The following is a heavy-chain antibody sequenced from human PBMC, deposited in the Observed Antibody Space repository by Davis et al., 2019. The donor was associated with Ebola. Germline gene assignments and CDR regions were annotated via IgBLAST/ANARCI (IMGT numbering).Heavy chain of an antibody. CDR3: ASSHCSSTSCRPDYYYGMDV. D-gene: IGHD2-2*01. V-gene: IGHV1-2*02. J-gene: IGHJ6*02. Sequence: ASVKVSCKASGYTFTGYYMHWVRQAPGQGLEWMGWINPNSGGTNYAQKFQGRVTMTTDTSTSTAYMELRSLRSDDTAVYYCASSHCSSTSCRPDYYYGMDVWGQGTTVTVSS. CDR2: INPNSGGT. CDR1: GYTFTGYY.